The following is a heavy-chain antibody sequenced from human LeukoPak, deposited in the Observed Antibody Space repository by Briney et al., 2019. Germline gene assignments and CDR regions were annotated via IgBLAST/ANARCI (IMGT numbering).Heavy chain of an antibody. CDR2: IYYSGST. Sequence: SETLSLTCTVSGGSISSGGYYWSWICQHPGTGLEWIGYIYYSGSTYYNPSLKSRVTISVDTSKNQFSLKLSSVTAADTAVYYCARDSPHSYGYDDAFDIWGQGTMVTVSS. J-gene: IGHJ3*02. V-gene: IGHV4-31*03. CDR1: GGSISSGGYY. D-gene: IGHD5-18*01. CDR3: ARDSPHSYGYDDAFDI.